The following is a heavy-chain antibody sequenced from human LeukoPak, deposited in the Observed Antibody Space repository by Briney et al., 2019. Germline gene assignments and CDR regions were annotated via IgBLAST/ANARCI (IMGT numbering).Heavy chain of an antibody. CDR2: INPSGGST. Sequence: GASVKVSCKASGYTFTSYYMHWVRLAPGQGLEWMGIINPSGGSTSYAQKFQGRVTMTRDTSTSTVYMQLSSLRSEDTAVYYCARDGITIFGVVTNNWFDPWGQGTLVTVSS. V-gene: IGHV1-46*01. J-gene: IGHJ5*02. D-gene: IGHD3-3*01. CDR1: GYTFTSYY. CDR3: ARDGITIFGVVTNNWFDP.